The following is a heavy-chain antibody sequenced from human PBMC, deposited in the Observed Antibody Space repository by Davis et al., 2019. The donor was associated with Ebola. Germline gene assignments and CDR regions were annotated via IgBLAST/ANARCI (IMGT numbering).Heavy chain of an antibody. Sequence: ASVKVSCKVSGYTLTELSMHWVRQAPGKGLEWMGGFDPEDGETIYAQKFQGRVTITADKSTSTAYMELSSLRSEDTAVYYCARAYYDSSGYDTNWFDPWGQGTLVTVSS. CDR3: ARAYYDSSGYDTNWFDP. D-gene: IGHD3-22*01. CDR2: FDPEDGET. V-gene: IGHV1-24*01. J-gene: IGHJ5*02. CDR1: GYTLTELS.